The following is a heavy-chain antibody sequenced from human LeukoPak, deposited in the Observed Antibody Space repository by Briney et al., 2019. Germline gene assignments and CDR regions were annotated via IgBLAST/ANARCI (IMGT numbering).Heavy chain of an antibody. CDR2: ISYDGSNK. Sequence: GGSLRLSCAASGFTFSSYGMHWVRQAPGKGLEWVAVISYDGSNKYYADSVKGRFTISRDNSKNTLYLQMNSLRAEDTAVYYCASPPAVDGYYYYGMDVWGQGTTVTVSS. CDR3: ASPPAVDGYYYYGMDV. D-gene: IGHD2-15*01. CDR1: GFTFSSYG. V-gene: IGHV3-30*03. J-gene: IGHJ6*02.